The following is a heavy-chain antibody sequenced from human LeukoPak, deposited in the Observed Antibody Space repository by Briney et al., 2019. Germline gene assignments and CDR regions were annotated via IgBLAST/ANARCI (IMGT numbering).Heavy chain of an antibody. Sequence: GGSLRLSCAASGFTFSSYAMHWVRQAPGKGLEWVAVISYDGSNKYYADSVKGRFTISRDNSKNTLYLQMNSLRAEDTAVYYCARDIWWSGYSLDYWGQGTLVTVSS. J-gene: IGHJ4*02. CDR1: GFTFSSYA. D-gene: IGHD3-3*01. CDR3: ARDIWWSGYSLDY. CDR2: ISYDGSNK. V-gene: IGHV3-30*04.